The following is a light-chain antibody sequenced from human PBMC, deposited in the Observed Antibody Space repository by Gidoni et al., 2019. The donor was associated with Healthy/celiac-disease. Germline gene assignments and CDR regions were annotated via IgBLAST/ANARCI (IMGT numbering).Light chain of an antibody. CDR2: GAS. CDR3: QQYGSSQGLT. V-gene: IGKV3-20*01. Sequence: EIVLTQSPGTLSLSPGKRATFSCSASQSVSSSYLTGYQQKPGQAPRLLIYGASSRATGIPDRLSGSGSGTDFTITISRLEHEDFAVDYCQQYGSSQGLTFGGGTKVEIK. J-gene: IGKJ4*01. CDR1: QSVSSSY.